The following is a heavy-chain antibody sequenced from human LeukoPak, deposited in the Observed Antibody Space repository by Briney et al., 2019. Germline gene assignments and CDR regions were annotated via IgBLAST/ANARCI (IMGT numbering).Heavy chain of an antibody. CDR2: INHSGST. J-gene: IGHJ5*02. Sequence: SETLSLTCAVYGGSFSGYYWSWIRQPPGKGLEWIGEINHSGSTNYNPSLKSRVTISVDTSKNQFSLKLGSVTAADTAVYYCARRGYYGSGSGLNPVRGRWFDPWGQGTLVTVSS. V-gene: IGHV4-34*01. CDR1: GGSFSGYY. D-gene: IGHD3-10*01. CDR3: ARRGYYGSGSGLNPVRGRWFDP.